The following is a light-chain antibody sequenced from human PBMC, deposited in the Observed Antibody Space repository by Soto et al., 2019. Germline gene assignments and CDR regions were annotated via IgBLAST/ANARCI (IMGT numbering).Light chain of an antibody. Sequence: EIVLTQSPATLSFSPGERATLSCRASQNVANYLDWYQQKPGQAPRLLIYESSNRATGIAARFSGSGSGTDFTLTISSLEPEDFAVYYCQHYHGWPITFGQGTRLEIK. CDR3: QHYHGWPIT. CDR1: QNVANY. J-gene: IGKJ5*01. V-gene: IGKV3-11*01. CDR2: ESS.